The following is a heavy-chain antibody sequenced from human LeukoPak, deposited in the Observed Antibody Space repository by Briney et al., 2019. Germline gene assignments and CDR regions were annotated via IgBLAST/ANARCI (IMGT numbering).Heavy chain of an antibody. Sequence: EASVKVSCKASGYTFTGYYMHWVRQAPGQGLEWMGWINPNSGGTNYAQKFQGRVTMTRDTSISTAYMELSRLRSDDTAVYYCARGAGDTAMATPFDYWGQGTLVTVSS. J-gene: IGHJ4*02. V-gene: IGHV1-2*02. CDR3: ARGAGDTAMATPFDY. CDR2: INPNSGGT. CDR1: GYTFTGYY. D-gene: IGHD5-18*01.